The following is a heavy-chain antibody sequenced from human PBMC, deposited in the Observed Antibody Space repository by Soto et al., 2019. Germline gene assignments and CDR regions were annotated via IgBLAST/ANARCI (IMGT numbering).Heavy chain of an antibody. V-gene: IGHV4-34*01. CDR3: ARGLILWFGELSRRGGYYYYMDV. D-gene: IGHD3-10*01. Sequence: QVQLQQWGAGLLKPSETLSLTCAVYGGSFSGYQWSWIRQTPGKGLEWIGEINDSGNINYNPSLKCRVTLFLGTPWRPFSLSLGSVTAADTAVYYCARGLILWFGELSRRGGYYYYMDVWGKGTTVIVSS. J-gene: IGHJ6*03. CDR1: GGSFSGYQ. CDR2: INDSGNI.